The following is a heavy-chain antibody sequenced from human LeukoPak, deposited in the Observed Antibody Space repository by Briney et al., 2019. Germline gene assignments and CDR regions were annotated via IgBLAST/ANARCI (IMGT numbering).Heavy chain of an antibody. CDR1: GFTFSSYN. CDR3: ATEPSPLPRRPHPDSWNWFDP. D-gene: IGHD4-11*01. CDR2: ISSSSSYI. V-gene: IGHV3-21*06. Sequence: GGSLRLSCAARGFTFSSYNMNWVRQGPGKGLEWLSSISSSSSYIYYADSVKGRFTISRDNAKNSLYLQMNSLGTEDTAVYYRATEPSPLPRRPHPDSWNWFDPWGQGTLVTVSS. J-gene: IGHJ5*02.